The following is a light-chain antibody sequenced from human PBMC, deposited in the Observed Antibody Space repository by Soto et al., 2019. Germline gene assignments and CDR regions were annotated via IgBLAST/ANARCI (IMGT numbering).Light chain of an antibody. CDR2: DAF. Sequence: EIVLTQSPATLSVSPGERATLSCRASQSVSGYLAWYQQKPGQAPRLLIYDAFNRATGIPARFSGSGSGTDYTLTISSLEPEDSAVYFCQQRGNRPPLFTFGPGTKVDIK. CDR3: QQRGNRPPLFT. CDR1: QSVSGY. J-gene: IGKJ3*01. V-gene: IGKV3-11*01.